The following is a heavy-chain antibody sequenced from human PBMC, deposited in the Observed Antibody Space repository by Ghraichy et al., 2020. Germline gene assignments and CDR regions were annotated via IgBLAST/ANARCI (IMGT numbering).Heavy chain of an antibody. J-gene: IGHJ4*02. V-gene: IGHV4-34*01. CDR3: ARGKLGISPLLDY. Sequence: SETLSLTCAVYGGSFSGYYWSWIRQPPGKGLEWIGEINHSGSTNYNPSLKSRVTISVDTSKNQFSLKLSSVTAADTAVYYCARGKLGISPLLDYWGQGTLVTVSS. CDR1: GGSFSGYY. D-gene: IGHD7-27*01. CDR2: INHSGST.